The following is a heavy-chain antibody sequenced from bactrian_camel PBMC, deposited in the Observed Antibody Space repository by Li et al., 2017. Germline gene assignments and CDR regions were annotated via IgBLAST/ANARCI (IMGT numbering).Heavy chain of an antibody. CDR3: ASDGWWLLPEYNY. CDR2: VDGEATI. Sequence: HVQLVESGGGSVQVGGSLSLSCAATGKTNVLNCMGWFRQAPGKEREGVGAVDGEATIRYADFVEGRFTISRDNAKNTLYLQMNSLKSEDTGMYYCASDGWWLLPEYNYWGQGTQVTVS. V-gene: IGHV3S53*01. CDR1: GKTNVLNC. J-gene: IGHJ4*01. D-gene: IGHD2*01.